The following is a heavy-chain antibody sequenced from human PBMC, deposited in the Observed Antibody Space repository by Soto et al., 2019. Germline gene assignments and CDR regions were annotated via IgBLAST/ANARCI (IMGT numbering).Heavy chain of an antibody. Sequence: QVQLQQWGAGLLKPSETLSLTCAVYGGSFSGYYWSWIRQPPGKGLEWIGEINHSGSTNYNPSLKSLVTISVDTSKNQFSLKLSSVAAADTAVYYCARLGKLGYCSGGSCYPLDYWGQGTLVTVSS. CDR2: INHSGST. CDR1: GGSFSGYY. CDR3: ARLGKLGYCSGGSCYPLDY. J-gene: IGHJ4*02. D-gene: IGHD2-15*01. V-gene: IGHV4-34*01.